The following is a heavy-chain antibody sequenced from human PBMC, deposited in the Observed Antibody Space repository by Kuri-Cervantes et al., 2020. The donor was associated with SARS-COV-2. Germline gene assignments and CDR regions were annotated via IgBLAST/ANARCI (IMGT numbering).Heavy chain of an antibody. CDR2: INTNTGNP. V-gene: IGHV7-4-1*02. J-gene: IGHJ4*02. D-gene: IGHD3-9*01. CDR3: ARVKGTRYDILTGYYDPAFDY. Sequence: ASVKVSCKASGGTFSSYAISWVRQAPGQGLEWMGWINTNTGNPTYAQGFTGRFVFSLDTSVSTAYLQISSLKAEDTAVYYCARVKGTRYDILTGYYDPAFDYWGQGTLVTVSS. CDR1: GGTFSSYA.